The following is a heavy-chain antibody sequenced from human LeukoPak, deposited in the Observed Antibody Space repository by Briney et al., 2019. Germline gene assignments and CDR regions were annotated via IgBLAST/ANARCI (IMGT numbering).Heavy chain of an antibody. CDR2: IYYSGST. CDR3: ASGYCSSTSCYSYYYYGMDV. D-gene: IGHD2-2*03. CDR1: GGSVSSGSYY. V-gene: IGHV4-61*01. J-gene: IGHJ6*02. Sequence: SETLSLTCTVSGGSVSSGSYYWSWIRQPPGKGLEWIGYIYYSGSTNYNPSLRSRVTISVDTSKNQFSLKLSSVTAADTAVYYCASGYCSSTSCYSYYYYGMDVWDQGTTVTVSS.